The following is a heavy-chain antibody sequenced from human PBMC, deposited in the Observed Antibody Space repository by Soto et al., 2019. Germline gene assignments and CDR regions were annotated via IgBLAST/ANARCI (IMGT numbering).Heavy chain of an antibody. V-gene: IGHV4-59*01. CDR1: GGSISSYY. D-gene: IGHD6-25*01. CDR2: IYYSGST. J-gene: IGHJ4*02. CDR3: ASLSGTGFPIDF. Sequence: SETLSLTCTVSGGSISSYYWSWIRQPPGKGLEWIGYIYYSGSTNYNPSLKSRVTISVDTSKNQFSLKLSSVTAADTAVYYCASLSGTGFPIDFWGQGTLVTVSS.